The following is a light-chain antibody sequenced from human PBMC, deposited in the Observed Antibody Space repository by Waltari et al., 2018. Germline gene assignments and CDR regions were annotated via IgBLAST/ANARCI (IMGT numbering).Light chain of an antibody. CDR1: QDISNY. CDR2: TAS. J-gene: IGKJ4*01. Sequence: IVMTQSPPSLSASVGDRVTLTCRASQDISNYLGWFQQKPGRAPKSLIYTASTLNSGVPSKFSGSGFGTDFTLTISSLQPEDSATYYCQQYYNYPLTFGGGTKVEI. V-gene: IGKV1-16*02. CDR3: QQYYNYPLT.